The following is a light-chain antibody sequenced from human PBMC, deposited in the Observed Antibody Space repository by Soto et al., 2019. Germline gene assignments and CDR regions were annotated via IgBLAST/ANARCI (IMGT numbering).Light chain of an antibody. CDR3: QSYDSRLSGYV. CDR1: SSNIGAGYG. J-gene: IGLJ1*01. CDR2: ANT. Sequence: QSVLTQPPSVSGAPGQRVTISCTGSSSNIGAGYGVHGYQQLPGTGPKLLIYANTNRPSGVPVRFSCSKSCTSASLAITRLRAEDEADDHCQSYDSRLSGYVCRTGTKGTVL. V-gene: IGLV1-40*01.